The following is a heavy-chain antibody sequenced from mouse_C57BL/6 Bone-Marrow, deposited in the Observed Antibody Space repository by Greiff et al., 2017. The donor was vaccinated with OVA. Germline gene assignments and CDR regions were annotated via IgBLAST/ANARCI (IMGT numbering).Heavy chain of an antibody. CDR2: INPNNGGT. CDR1: GYTFTDYN. CDR3: AREGLRHYAMDY. D-gene: IGHD2-2*01. Sequence: VQLQQSGPELVKPGASVKIPCKASGYTFTDYNMDWVKQSHGKSLEWIGDINPNNGGTIYNQKFKGKATLTVDKSSSTAYMERRSLTSEDTAVYYCAREGLRHYAMDYWGQGTSVTVSS. J-gene: IGHJ4*01. V-gene: IGHV1-18*01.